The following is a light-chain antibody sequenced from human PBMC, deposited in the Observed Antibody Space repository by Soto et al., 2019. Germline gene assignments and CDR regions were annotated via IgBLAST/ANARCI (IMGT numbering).Light chain of an antibody. J-gene: IGLJ2*01. CDR2: EVS. CDR1: SSDVGGYNY. CDR3: SSYTSSSTLEGVV. Sequence: QSALTQPASVSGSPGQSITISCTGTSSDVGGYNYVSWYQQYPGKAPKLMLYEVSNRPSGVSNRFSGSKSGNTASLTISGLQAEDEADYYCSSYTSSSTLEGVVFGGGTKLTVL. V-gene: IGLV2-14*01.